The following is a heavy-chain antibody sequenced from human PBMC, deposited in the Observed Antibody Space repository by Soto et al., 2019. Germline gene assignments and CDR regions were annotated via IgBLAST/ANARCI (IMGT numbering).Heavy chain of an antibody. V-gene: IGHV3-33*01. CDR3: AGGLRGISFYGMDV. CDR2: IWYDGSNK. CDR1: GFTFSLYG. D-gene: IGHD3-16*01. Sequence: QVQLVESGGGVVQPGRSLRLSCAASGFTFSLYGMHWVRQAPGKGLEWVAVIWYDGSNKFYADSVKGRFTISRDNSKNTLYLEMNRLRDEDTAVYYCAGGLRGISFYGMDVWGQGTTVIVSS. J-gene: IGHJ6*02.